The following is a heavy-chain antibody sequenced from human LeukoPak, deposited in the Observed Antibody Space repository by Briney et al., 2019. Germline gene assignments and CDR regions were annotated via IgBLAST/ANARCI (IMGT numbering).Heavy chain of an antibody. V-gene: IGHV4-39*01. J-gene: IGHJ4*02. D-gene: IGHD4-17*01. CDR2: IYYTGSS. Sequence: SETLSLTCTVSGDSIGSSTYYWGWVRQPPGKGLEWIGSIYYTGSSYYNPSLKSRATVSVDTSKNQFSLRLNSTAAADTAVYCCGRFSTTVTTGDYWGQGTLVTVSS. CDR1: GDSIGSSTYY. CDR3: GRFSTTVTTGDY.